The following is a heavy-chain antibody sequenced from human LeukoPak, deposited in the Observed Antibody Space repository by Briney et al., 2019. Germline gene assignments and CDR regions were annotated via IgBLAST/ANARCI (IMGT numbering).Heavy chain of an antibody. CDR2: ISGSGGST. D-gene: IGHD3-10*01. Sequence: PGGSLRLSCAASGFTFSSYAMHWVRQAPGKGLEWVSAISGSGGSTYYADSVKGRFTISRDNSKNTLYLQMNSLRAEDTAVYYCAKDRFSYGSGSYYRGPLFDYWGQGTLVTVSS. V-gene: IGHV3-23*01. CDR3: AKDRFSYGSGSYYRGPLFDY. CDR1: GFTFSSYA. J-gene: IGHJ4*02.